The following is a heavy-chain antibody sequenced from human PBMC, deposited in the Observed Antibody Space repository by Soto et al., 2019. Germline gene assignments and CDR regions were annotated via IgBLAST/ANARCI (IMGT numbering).Heavy chain of an antibody. J-gene: IGHJ4*02. CDR3: AGGDFPECIYGVGYRGGFWDY. CDR1: GGSVSSGGYY. Sequence: SETLSLTCTVSGGSVSSGGYYWSWIRQHPGTGLEWIGYIYYSGTTYFNPSLKSRPSISLDTSKNEFSLKLTSVTAADTAVYYCAGGDFPECIYGVGYRGGFWDYWGQGALVTVSS. D-gene: IGHD2-8*01. V-gene: IGHV4-31*03. CDR2: IYYSGTT.